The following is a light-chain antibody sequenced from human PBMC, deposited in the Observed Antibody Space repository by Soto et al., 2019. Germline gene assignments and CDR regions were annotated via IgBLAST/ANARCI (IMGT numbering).Light chain of an antibody. CDR2: DAS. CDR1: QSVNSHY. CDR3: QQRSNWQIT. Sequence: VVLMPSPGTRALSTRAGATLSCRSSQSVNSHYLAWYQQKPGQAPRLLIYDASNRVTGIPARFRGSGSGTDFTLTISSLEPDDFAVYYCQQRSNWQITFGQGTRLEIK. V-gene: IGKV3D-11*02. J-gene: IGKJ5*01.